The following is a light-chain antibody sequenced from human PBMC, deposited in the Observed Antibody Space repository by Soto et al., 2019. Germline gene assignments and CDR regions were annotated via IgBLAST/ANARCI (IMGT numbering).Light chain of an antibody. J-gene: IGLJ2*01. Sequence: SYELTQPPSVSVSPGQTASITCSGDNLGDTYASWYQQRSGQSPLLVIYEDTKRPSGIPERFSGSSSGNTATLTISGTQATDEADYYCQAWDGSALFGGGTKLTVL. CDR2: EDT. V-gene: IGLV3-1*01. CDR3: QAWDGSAL. CDR1: NLGDTY.